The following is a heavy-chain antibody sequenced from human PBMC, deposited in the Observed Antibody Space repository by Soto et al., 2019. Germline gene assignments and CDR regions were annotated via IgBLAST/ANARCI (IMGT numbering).Heavy chain of an antibody. CDR2: IHYTGST. J-gene: IGHJ5*02. D-gene: IGHD3-10*01. CDR3: TSIGGLMVRGVENWFAP. V-gene: IGHV4-39*01. Sequence: QLQLQESGPGLVTPAETLSLTCSVSGGSISRSSYYWGWIRQPPGKGVEWIGSIHYTGSTNYNPSLTSRVTVSVDTSKNQFSLRLTSVTPADTAVYYCTSIGGLMVRGVENWFAPWGQGILVTVSS. CDR1: GGSISRSSYY.